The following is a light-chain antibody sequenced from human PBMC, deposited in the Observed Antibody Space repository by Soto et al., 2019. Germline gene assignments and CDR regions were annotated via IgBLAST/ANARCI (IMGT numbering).Light chain of an antibody. CDR3: QQRGSWPRT. CDR2: DAS. J-gene: IGKJ1*01. V-gene: IGKV3-11*01. Sequence: EIVLTQSPATLSLSPGERATLSCRASQSVGSYLAWYQQRPGQAPRLLIYDASNRATGIPARFSGSGSGTDFTLTISDLEPEDFAVYYCQQRGSWPRTFGQGTKVDIK. CDR1: QSVGSY.